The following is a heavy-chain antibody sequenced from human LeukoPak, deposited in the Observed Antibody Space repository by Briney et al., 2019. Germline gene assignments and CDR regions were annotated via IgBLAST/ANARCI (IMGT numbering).Heavy chain of an antibody. J-gene: IGHJ4*02. V-gene: IGHV4-39*01. CDR3: ARRYCSGGSCYFDY. CDR2: IYYSGST. D-gene: IGHD2-15*01. Sequence: GSLRLSCAASGFSFTTYWMGWVRQAPGKGLEWIGSIYYSGSTYYNPSLKSRVTISVDTSKNQFSLKLSSVTAADTAVYYCARRYCSGGSCYFDYWGQGTLVTVSS. CDR1: GFSFTTYW.